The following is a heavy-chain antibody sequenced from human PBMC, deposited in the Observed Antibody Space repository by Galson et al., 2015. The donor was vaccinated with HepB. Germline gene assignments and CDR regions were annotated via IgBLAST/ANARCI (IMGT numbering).Heavy chain of an antibody. CDR2: ISWNSGSI. Sequence: SLRLSCAASGFTFDDYAMHWVRQAPGKGLEWVSGISWNSGSIGYADSVKGRFTISRDNAKNSLYLQMNSLRAEDTALYYCAKDISGPTYYYYMDVWGKGTTVTVSS. CDR1: GFTFDDYA. J-gene: IGHJ6*03. V-gene: IGHV3-9*01. CDR3: AKDISGPTYYYYMDV.